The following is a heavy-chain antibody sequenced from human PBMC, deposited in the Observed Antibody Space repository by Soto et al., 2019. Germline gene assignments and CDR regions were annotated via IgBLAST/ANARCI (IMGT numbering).Heavy chain of an antibody. CDR3: ARRGPNNSYGYDHRLDP. J-gene: IGHJ5*02. CDR2: VHFRGST. Sequence: SETLSLTCSVSGGSISSISYFWDWIRQSPGKGLEWIGSVHFRGSTYYNPSLKSRVTISVDTSKNQFSLKLTSVTAADRAVYYCARRGPNNSYGYDHRLDPWGQGTLVTVSS. V-gene: IGHV4-39*01. CDR1: GGSISSISYF. D-gene: IGHD5-18*01.